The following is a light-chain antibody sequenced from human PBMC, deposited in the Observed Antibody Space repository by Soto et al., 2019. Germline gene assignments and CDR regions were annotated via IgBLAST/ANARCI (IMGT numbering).Light chain of an antibody. J-gene: IGLJ3*02. CDR3: LLYYGGVV. CDR1: TGAVTSGHY. V-gene: IGLV7-43*01. Sequence: QAVVTQEPSLTVSPGGTVTLTCASSTGAVTSGHYANWLQQKPGQAPRALIYSTNTRHSWTPARFSGSLLGDKAALTLSGVQPEDEAEYYCLLYYGGVVFGGGTQLTVL. CDR2: STN.